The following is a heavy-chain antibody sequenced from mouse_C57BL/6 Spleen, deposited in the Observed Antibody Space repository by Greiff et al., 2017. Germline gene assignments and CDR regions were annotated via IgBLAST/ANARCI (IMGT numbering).Heavy chain of an antibody. CDR3: TRSGARRGFWYAMDY. CDR1: GYTFTDYE. J-gene: IGHJ4*01. Sequence: VQLQQSGAELVRPGASVTLSCKASGYTFTDYEMHWVKQTPVHGLEWIGAIDPETGGTAYNQKFKGKAILTADKSSSTAYMELRSLTSEDSAVYYCTRSGARRGFWYAMDYWGQGTSVTVSS. CDR2: IDPETGGT. V-gene: IGHV1-15*01.